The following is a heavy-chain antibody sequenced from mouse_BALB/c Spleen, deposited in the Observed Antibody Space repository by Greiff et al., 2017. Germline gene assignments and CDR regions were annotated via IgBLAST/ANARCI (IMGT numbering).Heavy chain of an antibody. Sequence: EVMLVESGGGLVKPGGSLKLSCAASGFTFSSYTMSWVRQTPEKRLEWVATISSGGSYTYYPDSVKGRFTISRDNAKNTLYLQMSSLKSEDTAMYYCTRDRELRYFDVWGAGTTVTVSS. V-gene: IGHV5-6-4*01. CDR1: GFTFSSYT. CDR3: TRDRELRYFDV. D-gene: IGHD6-1*01. J-gene: IGHJ1*01. CDR2: ISSGGSYT.